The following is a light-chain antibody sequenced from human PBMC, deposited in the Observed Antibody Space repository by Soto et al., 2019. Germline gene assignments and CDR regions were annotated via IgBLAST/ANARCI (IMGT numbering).Light chain of an antibody. Sequence: ESVLTQSPGTLSLSPGERVTLSCRAIQRLGSSSLAWYQQKPGQAPRLLIHGSSSRATGIPDRFSGSGSGTDFILTISRLEPEDFAVYYCQQYGSSPLSFGGGTKVEIK. CDR2: GSS. V-gene: IGKV3-20*01. CDR1: QRLGSSS. CDR3: QQYGSSPLS. J-gene: IGKJ4*01.